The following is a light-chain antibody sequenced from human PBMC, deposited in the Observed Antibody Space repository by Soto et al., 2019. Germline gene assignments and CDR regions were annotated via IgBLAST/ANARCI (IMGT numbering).Light chain of an antibody. CDR3: SSYAGSNNLV. CDR1: NNDVGGYNY. V-gene: IGLV2-8*01. J-gene: IGLJ2*01. Sequence: QSALTQPPSASGSSGQSVTISCTGTNNDVGGYNYVSWYQQHPGKAPKLIIFEVSKRPSGVPDRFSGSKFGNTASLTVSGLQSEDEAEYYCSSYAGSNNLVFGGGTKLTVL. CDR2: EVS.